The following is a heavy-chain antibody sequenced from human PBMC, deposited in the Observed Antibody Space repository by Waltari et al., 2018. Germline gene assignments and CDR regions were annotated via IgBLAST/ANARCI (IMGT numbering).Heavy chain of an antibody. CDR1: GGSICSSSYY. Sequence: QLQLQESGPGLVKPSDTLSLTCTVSGGSICSSSYYWGWIRQPPGKGLVWIGSIYCSGSNYYNPSLKSLVTISVDTSKNQFSLKLSSVTAADTAVYYCARVYYDFWSGYLFYYYYMDVWGKGTTVTVS. CDR3: ARVYYDFWSGYLFYYYYMDV. J-gene: IGHJ6*03. V-gene: IGHV4-39*07. CDR2: IYCSGSN. D-gene: IGHD3-3*01.